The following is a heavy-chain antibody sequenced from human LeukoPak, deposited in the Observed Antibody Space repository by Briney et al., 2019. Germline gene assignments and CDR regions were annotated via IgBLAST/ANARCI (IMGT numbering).Heavy chain of an antibody. J-gene: IGHJ5*02. CDR3: ARVVAAAGNNWFDP. D-gene: IGHD6-13*01. CDR2: IHDSGST. Sequence: PSETLSLTCAVSGDSISSGGYSWSWIRQTPGKGLEWIAYIHDSGSTYNNPSLKTRLSISIDTSKNHFSLKLNSVTAADTAVYYCARVVAAAGNNWFDPWGQGTLVTVSS. CDR1: GDSISSGGYS. V-gene: IGHV4-30-4*07.